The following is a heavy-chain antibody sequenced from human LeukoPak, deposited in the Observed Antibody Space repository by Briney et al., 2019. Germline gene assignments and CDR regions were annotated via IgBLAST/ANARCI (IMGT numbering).Heavy chain of an antibody. CDR3: ARSLAMATAYFDY. CDR2: IYSGGST. Sequence: GGSLRLSCVASGFTFSSYALSWVRQAPGKGLEWVSVIYSGGSTYYTNSVKGRFTISRDNSKNTLYLQMNSLRAEDTAVYYCARSLAMATAYFDYWGQGTLVTVSS. J-gene: IGHJ4*02. CDR1: GFTFSSYA. V-gene: IGHV3-66*01. D-gene: IGHD5-24*01.